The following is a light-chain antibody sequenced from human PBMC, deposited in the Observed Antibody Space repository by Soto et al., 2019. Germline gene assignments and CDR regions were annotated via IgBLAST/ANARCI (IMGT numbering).Light chain of an antibody. J-gene: IGLJ1*01. CDR2: GNS. Sequence: SVLTQPPSVSGAPGQRVTISCTGSSSNIGAGYDVHWYQQLPGTAPKLLIYGNSNRPSGVPDRFSGSKSGTSASLAITGLQAEDEAEYFCFSFTTTSTHVFGTGTKVTV. V-gene: IGLV1-40*01. CDR3: FSFTTTSTHV. CDR1: SSNIGAGYD.